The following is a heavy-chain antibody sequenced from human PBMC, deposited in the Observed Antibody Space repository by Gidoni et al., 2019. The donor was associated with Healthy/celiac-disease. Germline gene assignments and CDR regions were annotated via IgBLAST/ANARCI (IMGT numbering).Heavy chain of an antibody. V-gene: IGHV4-31*03. CDR2: IYYSGST. CDR3: AREYCSSTSCYYYYMDV. J-gene: IGHJ6*03. CDR1: GGSISSGGYY. Sequence: QVQLQESGPGLVKPSQTLSLTCTVSGGSISSGGYYWSWIRQHPGKGLEWIGYIYYSGSTYYNPSLKSRVTISVDTSKNQFSLKLSSVTAADTAVYYCAREYCSSTSCYYYYMDVWGKGTTVTVSS. D-gene: IGHD2-2*01.